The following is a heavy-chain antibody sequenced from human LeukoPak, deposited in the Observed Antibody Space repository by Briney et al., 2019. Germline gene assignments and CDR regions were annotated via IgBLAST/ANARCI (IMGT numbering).Heavy chain of an antibody. V-gene: IGHV3-23*01. J-gene: IGHJ3*01. Sequence: PGGSLRLSCEASGFTSTNYAMTWVRQTPGKGMEWLSYISNGGNTAIYADSVKGRFSVSRDNSNNVVFLQMSNLRADDSAVYYCAKRLTLGVFDVWGQGTVVTVSS. CDR1: GFTSTNYA. D-gene: IGHD3-16*01. CDR3: AKRLTLGVFDV. CDR2: ISNGGNTA.